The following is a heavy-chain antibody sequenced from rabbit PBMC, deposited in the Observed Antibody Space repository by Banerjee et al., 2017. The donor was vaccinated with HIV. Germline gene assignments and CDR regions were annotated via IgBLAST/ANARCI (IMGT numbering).Heavy chain of an antibody. V-gene: IGHV1S40*01. Sequence: QSLEESGGDLVKPGASLTLTCTASGFSFSSYYYMYWVRQAPGKGLEWIGFIDTNTGKTFYASWAKGRFTISKTSSTTVTLQMTSLTAADTATYFCAKTTSTVYWYFTLWGPGTLVTVS. J-gene: IGHJ4*01. D-gene: IGHD1-1*01. CDR2: IDTNTGKT. CDR1: GFSFSSYYY. CDR3: AKTTSTVYWYFTL.